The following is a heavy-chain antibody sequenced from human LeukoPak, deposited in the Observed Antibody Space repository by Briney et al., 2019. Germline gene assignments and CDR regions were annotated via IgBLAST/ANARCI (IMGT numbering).Heavy chain of an antibody. J-gene: IGHJ4*02. CDR1: GYTFTGYF. D-gene: IGHD6-19*01. CDR2: INPNTGGT. Sequence: ASVKVSCKASGYTFTGYFMHWVRQAPGQGLEWMGWINPNTGGTNYAQKFQGRVTMTRDTSITTAYMELSRLRSDDTAVYYCARDSVTGTADYWGQGTLVTVSS. V-gene: IGHV1-2*02. CDR3: ARDSVTGTADY.